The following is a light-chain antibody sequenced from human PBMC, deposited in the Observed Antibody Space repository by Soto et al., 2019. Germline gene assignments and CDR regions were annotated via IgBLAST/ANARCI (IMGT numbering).Light chain of an antibody. Sequence: QSVLTQPPSVSGAPGQRVTISCTGSSSNIGAGYDVHWCQQLPGTAPKLLIYGNSNRPSGVPDRFSGSKSGTSASLAITGLQAEDEADYYCQSYDSSLSAHVFGTGTKATVL. V-gene: IGLV1-40*01. J-gene: IGLJ1*01. CDR1: SSNIGAGYD. CDR2: GNS. CDR3: QSYDSSLSAHV.